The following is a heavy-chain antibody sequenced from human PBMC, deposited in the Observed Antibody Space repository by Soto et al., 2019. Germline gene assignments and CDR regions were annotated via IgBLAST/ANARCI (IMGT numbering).Heavy chain of an antibody. D-gene: IGHD4-17*01. Sequence: SGGSLRLSCAASGFTFNNYAMSWVRQAPGKGLQWVSAISGSGDTTYYADSVKGRFTISRDNSKKTLYLQMNGLRAEDTAVYYCAKDQTAMTTFDFWGQGALVTVSS. CDR2: ISGSGDTT. V-gene: IGHV3-23*01. J-gene: IGHJ4*02. CDR3: AKDQTAMTTFDF. CDR1: GFTFNNYA.